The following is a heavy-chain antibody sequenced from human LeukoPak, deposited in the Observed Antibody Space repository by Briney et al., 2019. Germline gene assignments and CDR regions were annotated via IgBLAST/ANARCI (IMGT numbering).Heavy chain of an antibody. D-gene: IGHD5-24*01. Sequence: PSETLSLTCTVSGGSLSSGDYYWSWIRQPPGKGLEWIGYIYYSGSTYYNPSLKSRVTISVDTSKNQFSLKLSSVTAADTAVYYCARTDGYKAHDFDYWGQGTLVTVSS. CDR2: IYYSGST. CDR3: ARTDGYKAHDFDY. J-gene: IGHJ4*02. CDR1: GGSLSSGDYY. V-gene: IGHV4-30-4*01.